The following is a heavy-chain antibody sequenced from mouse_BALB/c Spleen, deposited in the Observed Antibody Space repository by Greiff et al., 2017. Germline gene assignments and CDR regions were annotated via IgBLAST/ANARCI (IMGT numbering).Heavy chain of an antibody. V-gene: IGHV1-14*01. D-gene: IGHD1-1*01. CDR2: INPYNDGT. Sequence: EVQLQQSGPELVKPGASVKMSCKASGYTFTSYVMHWVKQKPGQGLEWIGYINPYNDGTKYNEKFKGKATLTSDKSSSTAYMELSSLTSEDSAVYYCARNYGSSYRYFNVWGAGTTVTVSS. J-gene: IGHJ1*01. CDR1: GYTFTSYV. CDR3: ARNYGSSYRYFNV.